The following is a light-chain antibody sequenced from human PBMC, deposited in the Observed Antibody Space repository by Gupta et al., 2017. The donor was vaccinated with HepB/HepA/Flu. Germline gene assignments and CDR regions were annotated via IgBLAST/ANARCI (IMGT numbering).Light chain of an antibody. V-gene: IGLV2-11*01. Sequence: QSALTQPRSVSGSPGPSVTISCTGTSSDIGGNKFVYWYQQHPGKAPHMMIYDVNKRPSGVPDRFSGSKSGNAASLTSSGLQAEDEADYYCCSYAGAYWVFGGGTKLTVL. CDR2: DVN. CDR1: SSDIGGNKF. CDR3: CSYAGAYWV. J-gene: IGLJ3*02.